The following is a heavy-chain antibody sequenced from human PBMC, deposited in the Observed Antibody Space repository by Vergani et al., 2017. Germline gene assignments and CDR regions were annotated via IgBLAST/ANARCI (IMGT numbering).Heavy chain of an antibody. CDR1: GYTFSNYY. V-gene: IGHV1-46*03. CDR3: AXGDYGILTGYRY. D-gene: IGHD3-9*01. CDR2: INPSGGHT. Sequence: QVQVVQSGAEVKKSGASVKVSCKTSGYTFSNYYMHWVRQAPGQGLEWMGIINPSGGHTNYAQKFQGRVTMTRDTSTSTVYMELSSLRSEDTAIYYCAXGDYGILTGYRYWGQGTLVTVAA. J-gene: IGHJ4*02.